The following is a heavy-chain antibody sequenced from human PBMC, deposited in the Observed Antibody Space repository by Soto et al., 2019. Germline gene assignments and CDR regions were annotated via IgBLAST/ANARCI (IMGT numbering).Heavy chain of an antibody. Sequence: SETLSLTCTVSNGSIRAYYWNWIRQPAGKGLEWIGRIYSTGSTYYNPSLKSRIAMSVDTSKNQFSLKLASVTAADTAMYYCARDYYDSSGYSYFDYWGQGTLVTVSS. D-gene: IGHD3-22*01. V-gene: IGHV4-4*07. CDR2: IYSTGST. CDR1: NGSIRAYY. J-gene: IGHJ4*02. CDR3: ARDYYDSSGYSYFDY.